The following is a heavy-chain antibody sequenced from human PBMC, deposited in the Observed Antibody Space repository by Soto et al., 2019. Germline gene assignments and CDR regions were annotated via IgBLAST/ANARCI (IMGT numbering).Heavy chain of an antibody. D-gene: IGHD2-8*01. Sequence: TSETLSLTCAVYGGSFSGYYWSWIRQPPGKGLEWIGEINHSGSTNYNPSLKSRVTISVDTSKNQFSLKLSSVTAADTAVYYCARNLAHYCTNGVCYYLDYWGQGTLVTVSS. V-gene: IGHV4-34*01. CDR2: INHSGST. J-gene: IGHJ4*02. CDR3: ARNLAHYCTNGVCYYLDY. CDR1: GGSFSGYY.